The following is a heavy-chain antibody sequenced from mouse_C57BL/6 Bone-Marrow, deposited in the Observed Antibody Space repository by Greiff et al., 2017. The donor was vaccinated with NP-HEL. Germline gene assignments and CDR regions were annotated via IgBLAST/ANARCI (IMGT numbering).Heavy chain of an antibody. CDR2: INPYNGDT. V-gene: IGHV1-20*01. CDR1: GYSFTGYF. J-gene: IGHJ3*01. D-gene: IGHD2-1*01. CDR3: ARGNAWFAY. Sequence: VQLQQSGPELVKPGDSVKISCKASGYSFTGYFMYWVMQSHGKSLEWIGRINPYNGDTFYNQKFKGKATLTVDKSSSTAHMELRSLTSEDSAVYYCARGNAWFAYWGQGTLVTVSA.